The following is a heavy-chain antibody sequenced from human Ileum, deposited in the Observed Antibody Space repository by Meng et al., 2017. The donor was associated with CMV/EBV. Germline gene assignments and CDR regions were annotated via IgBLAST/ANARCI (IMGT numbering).Heavy chain of an antibody. D-gene: IGHD2-15*01. Sequence: QVHGGESGGGVVQRGGSLRLFCAASGLSVSSYGMHWVRQAPGKGLEWVSFIQIDESDKYYVDSVKGRFTISRDNSKSTLYLHMNSLRIEDTAVYYCAKTYGVAGVDYWGQGTLVTVSS. J-gene: IGHJ4*02. CDR2: IQIDESDK. CDR3: AKTYGVAGVDY. CDR1: GLSVSSYG. V-gene: IGHV3-30*02.